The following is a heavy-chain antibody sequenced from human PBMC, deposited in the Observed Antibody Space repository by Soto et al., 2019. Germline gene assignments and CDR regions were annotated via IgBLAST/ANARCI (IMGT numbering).Heavy chain of an antibody. Sequence: PSETLSLTCTVSGASINNNDYYWSWIRQTPGKGLEWIGYIYYSGRTDYNPSLKSRLTISVDRSKNQFSLNLSSVTAADTAIYYCARESGGYDSSTRYGLDVWGQGTTVTVSS. CDR1: GASINNNDYY. CDR2: IYYSGRT. V-gene: IGHV4-30-4*01. CDR3: ARESGGYDSSTRYGLDV. D-gene: IGHD6-25*01. J-gene: IGHJ6*02.